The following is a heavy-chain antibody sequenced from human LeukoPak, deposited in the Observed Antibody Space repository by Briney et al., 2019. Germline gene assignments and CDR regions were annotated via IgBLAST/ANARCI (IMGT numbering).Heavy chain of an antibody. Sequence: ASVKVSCKASGYTFTGFYIHWVRQAPGQGLEWMGRINPNSGGTNYAQKFQGRVTMTRDTSISAAYMELIRLRSDDTAVYYCAREDFGVVHAGWFDPWGQGTLVTVSS. V-gene: IGHV1-2*06. CDR3: AREDFGVVHAGWFDP. J-gene: IGHJ5*02. D-gene: IGHD3-3*01. CDR1: GYTFTGFY. CDR2: INPNSGGT.